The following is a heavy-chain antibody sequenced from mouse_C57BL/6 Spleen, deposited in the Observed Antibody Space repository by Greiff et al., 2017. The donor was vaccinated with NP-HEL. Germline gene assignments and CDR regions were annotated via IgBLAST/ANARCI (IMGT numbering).Heavy chain of an antibody. CDR3: ARNSPYYDYDAGYYYAMDY. D-gene: IGHD2-4*01. V-gene: IGHV2-2*01. Sequence: QVQLKQSGPGLVQPSQSLSITCTVSGFSLTSYGVHWVRQSPGKGLEWLGVIWSGGSTDYNAAFISRLSISKDNSKSQVFFKMNSLQADDTAIYYCARNSPYYDYDAGYYYAMDYWGQGTSVTVSS. J-gene: IGHJ4*01. CDR2: IWSGGST. CDR1: GFSLTSYG.